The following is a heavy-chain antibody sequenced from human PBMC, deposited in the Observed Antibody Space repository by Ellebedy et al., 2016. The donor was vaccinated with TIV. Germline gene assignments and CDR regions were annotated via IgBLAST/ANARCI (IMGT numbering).Heavy chain of an antibody. CDR2: INKDGSEK. Sequence: GESLKISCAVSGFTCSDYWMSWVRQAPGKGLEWVANINKDGSEKYFVDSVKGRFAISRDGAKNSLYLQMNSLRAEDTALYYCARAGAAGSVDYWGQGTLVTVSS. CDR3: ARAGAAGSVDY. D-gene: IGHD7-27*01. J-gene: IGHJ4*02. V-gene: IGHV3-7*01. CDR1: GFTCSDYW.